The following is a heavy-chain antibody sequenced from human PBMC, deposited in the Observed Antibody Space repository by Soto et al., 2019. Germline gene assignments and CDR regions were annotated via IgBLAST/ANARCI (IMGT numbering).Heavy chain of an antibody. V-gene: IGHV4-30-2*01. CDR2: IYHSGST. J-gene: IGHJ4*02. CDR3: ARGVLEGAAAALTGFDY. Sequence: SETLSLTCAVSGGSISSGGYSWSWMRQPPGKGLEWIGYIYHSGSTYYNPALKSRVTISVDRSKNQFSLKLSSVTAADTAVYYCARGVLEGAAAALTGFDYWGQGTLVTVSS. D-gene: IGHD6-13*01. CDR1: GGSISSGGYS.